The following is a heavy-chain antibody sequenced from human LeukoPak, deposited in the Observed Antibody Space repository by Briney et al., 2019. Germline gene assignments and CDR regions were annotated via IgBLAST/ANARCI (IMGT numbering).Heavy chain of an antibody. CDR1: GFTFSSYS. V-gene: IGHV3-30*04. Sequence: QAGGSLRLSCAASGFTFSSYSMHWVRQAPGKGLEWVAVISYDGSKKYYADSVKGRFTISRDNSKDTLYLQMNSLRPEDTAVYYCARDPSIRLAASHPDYWGQGTLVTVSS. CDR3: ARDPSIRLAASHPDY. D-gene: IGHD2-15*01. J-gene: IGHJ4*02. CDR2: ISYDGSKK.